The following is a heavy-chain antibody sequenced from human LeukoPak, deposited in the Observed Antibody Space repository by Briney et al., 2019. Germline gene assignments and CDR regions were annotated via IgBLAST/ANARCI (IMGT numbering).Heavy chain of an antibody. D-gene: IGHD6-13*01. V-gene: IGHV1-2*02. J-gene: IGHJ6*03. Sequence: ASVKVSCKASGYTFTGYYMHWVRQAPGQGLGWMGWINPNSGGTNYAQKLQGRVTMTRDTSISTAYMELSRLRSDDTAVYYCAKGYSSSWYRLYYYYYMDVWGKGTTVTVSS. CDR3: AKGYSSSWYRLYYYYYMDV. CDR1: GYTFTGYY. CDR2: INPNSGGT.